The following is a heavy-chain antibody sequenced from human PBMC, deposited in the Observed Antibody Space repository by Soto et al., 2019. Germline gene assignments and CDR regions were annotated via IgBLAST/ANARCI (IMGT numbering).Heavy chain of an antibody. J-gene: IGHJ4*02. CDR1: GFTVSRFG. V-gene: IGHV3-30*18. Sequence: QPGGSLRLSCAASGFTVSRFGMHWVRQAPGKGLEWVALLSYDGSKEYYADSVKGRFSVSRDNSKNTLYLQMNSLRVEDTAVYFCAKRLLRGTTLSVLDYWGRGTLVTVSS. D-gene: IGHD4-17*01. CDR2: LSYDGSKE. CDR3: AKRLLRGTTLSVLDY.